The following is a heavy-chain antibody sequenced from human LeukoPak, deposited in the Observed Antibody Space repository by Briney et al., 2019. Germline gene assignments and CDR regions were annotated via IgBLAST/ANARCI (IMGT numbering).Heavy chain of an antibody. D-gene: IGHD2-21*02. CDR3: ATRGDWALPFDI. J-gene: IGHJ3*02. V-gene: IGHV4-4*02. CDR1: GFTFSNAW. Sequence: GSLRLSCAASGFTFSNAWMSWVRQPPGKGLEWIGEIYHSGSTNYNPSLKSRVTISVDKSKNQFSLKLSSVTAADTAVYYCATRGDWALPFDIWGQGTMVTVSS. CDR2: IYHSGST.